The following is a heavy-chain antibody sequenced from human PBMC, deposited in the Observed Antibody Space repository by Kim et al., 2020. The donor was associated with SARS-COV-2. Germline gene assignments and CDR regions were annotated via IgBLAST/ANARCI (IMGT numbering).Heavy chain of an antibody. D-gene: IGHD1-20*01. CDR3: ARVFGWFDP. Sequence: GNTNYAQKLQGRVTMTTDTATSTAYMDLRSLRSDDTAVYYCARVFGWFDPWGQGTLVTVSS. CDR2: GNT. V-gene: IGHV1-18*01. J-gene: IGHJ5*02.